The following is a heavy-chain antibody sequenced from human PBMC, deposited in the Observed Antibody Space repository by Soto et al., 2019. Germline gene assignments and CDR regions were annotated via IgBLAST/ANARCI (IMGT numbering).Heavy chain of an antibody. J-gene: IGHJ3*02. V-gene: IGHV3-48*01. CDR2: ISSSSSTI. D-gene: IGHD3-9*01. CDR3: ARDHPYYDILTGYSEHDAFDI. Sequence: GGSLRLSCAASGFTFSSYALNWVRQAPGKGLEWVSSISSSSSTIYYADSVKGRFTISRDNAKNSLYLQMNSLRAEDTAVYYCARDHPYYDILTGYSEHDAFDIWGQGTMVTVSS. CDR1: GFTFSSYA.